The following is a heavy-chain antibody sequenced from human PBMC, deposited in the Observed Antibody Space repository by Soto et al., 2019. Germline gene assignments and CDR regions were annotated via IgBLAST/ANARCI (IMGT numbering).Heavy chain of an antibody. CDR3: AAPSIAVAGYTSKFDP. Sequence: GGSLRLSCAASGFTFSSYSMNWVRQAPGKGLEWVSSISSSSSYIYYADSVKGRFTISRDNAKNSLYLQMNSLRAEDTAAYYCAAPSIAVAGYTSKFDPWGQGTLVTVSS. CDR1: GFTFSSYS. D-gene: IGHD6-19*01. CDR2: ISSSSSYI. V-gene: IGHV3-21*01. J-gene: IGHJ5*02.